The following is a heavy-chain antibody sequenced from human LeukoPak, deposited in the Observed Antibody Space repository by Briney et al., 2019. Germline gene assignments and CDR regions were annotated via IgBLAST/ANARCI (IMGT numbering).Heavy chain of an antibody. V-gene: IGHV4-39*01. J-gene: IGHJ2*01. CDR1: GGSIINNHYY. Sequence: PSETLSLTCTASGGSIINNHYYWGWIRQPPGKGLEWIGTVFHGGSTYYNPSLESRVTISVDTANNQFSLNLRSVTAADTALYYCARHVPSALRVVVATSDWYFDLWGRGTLVTVSS. CDR3: ARHVPSALRVVVATSDWYFDL. D-gene: IGHD2-21*02. CDR2: VFHGGST.